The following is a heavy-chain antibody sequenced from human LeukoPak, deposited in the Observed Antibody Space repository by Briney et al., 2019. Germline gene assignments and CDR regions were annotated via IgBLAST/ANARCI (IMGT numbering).Heavy chain of an antibody. CDR1: GGSIRSSYYY. CDR2: IYDSGST. V-gene: IGHV4-39*07. Sequence: KASETLSLTCTVSGGSIRSSYYYWGWIRQPPGKGLEWIGSIYDSGSTYYNPSLKSRVTISVDTSKNQFSLKLSSVTAADTAVYYCARDMGARAFDIWGQGTMVTVSS. D-gene: IGHD1-26*01. CDR3: ARDMGARAFDI. J-gene: IGHJ3*02.